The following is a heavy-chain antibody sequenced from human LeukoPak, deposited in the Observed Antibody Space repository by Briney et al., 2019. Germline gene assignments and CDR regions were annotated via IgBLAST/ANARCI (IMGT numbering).Heavy chain of an antibody. D-gene: IGHD3-22*01. CDR3: ARDRLADSSGYTRFDY. Sequence: GGSLRLSCAASGFTFSSYSMNWVRQAPGKGLEWVSSISSSSSYIYYADSVKGRFTISRDNAKNSLYLQMNSLRAEDTAVYYCARDRLADSSGYTRFDYWGQGTLVTVSS. CDR2: ISSSSSYI. V-gene: IGHV3-21*01. J-gene: IGHJ4*02. CDR1: GFTFSSYS.